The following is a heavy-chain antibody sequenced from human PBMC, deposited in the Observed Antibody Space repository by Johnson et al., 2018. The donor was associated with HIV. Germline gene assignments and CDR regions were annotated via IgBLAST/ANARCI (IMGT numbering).Heavy chain of an antibody. J-gene: IGHJ3*01. CDR2: MRYDGSNN. CDR1: EFTFSNYD. D-gene: IGHD4-17*01. CDR3: ARDSTPWGGDYVGYAFDL. Sequence: QVQLVESGGGLVQPGGSLRLSCAASEFTFSNYDMHWVRQATGKGLEWVPFMRYDGSNNCFVDSVKGRFTISRDNAKNALYLQMSSLRAEDTAVYFCARDSTPWGGDYVGYAFDLWGQGTMVTVSS. V-gene: IGHV3-30*02.